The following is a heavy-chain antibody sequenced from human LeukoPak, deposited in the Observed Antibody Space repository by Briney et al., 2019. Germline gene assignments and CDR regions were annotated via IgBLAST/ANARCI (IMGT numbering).Heavy chain of an antibody. V-gene: IGHV3-11*04. J-gene: IGHJ4*02. Sequence: GGSLRLSCAASGFTFSDYYMSWFRQAPGKGLEWVSYISSSGSTIYYADSVKGRFTISRDNAKNSLYLQMNSLRAEDTAVYYCARTYYYDSSGYYPGYFDYWGQGTLVTVSS. D-gene: IGHD3-22*01. CDR1: GFTFSDYY. CDR2: ISSSGSTI. CDR3: ARTYYYDSSGYYPGYFDY.